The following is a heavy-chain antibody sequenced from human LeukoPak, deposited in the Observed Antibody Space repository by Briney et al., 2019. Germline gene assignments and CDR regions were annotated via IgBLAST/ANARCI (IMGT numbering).Heavy chain of an antibody. Sequence: ASVKVSCKASGYTFTSYAINWVRQAPGLGLEWMGWINTYNGNTNYAQKFQGRVTITADESTSTAYMELSSLRSEDTAVYYCARAGGQWLTTDYWGQGTLVTVSS. V-gene: IGHV1-18*01. D-gene: IGHD6-19*01. J-gene: IGHJ4*02. CDR1: GYTFTSYA. CDR2: INTYNGNT. CDR3: ARAGGQWLTTDY.